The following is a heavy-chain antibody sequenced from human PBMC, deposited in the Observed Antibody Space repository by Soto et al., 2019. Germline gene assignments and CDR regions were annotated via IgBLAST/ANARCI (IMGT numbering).Heavy chain of an antibody. V-gene: IGHV3-48*02. J-gene: IGHJ4*02. CDR3: VREISVAGGHFDY. CDR1: GFTFSSYG. CDR2: ISSSSSTI. D-gene: IGHD6-19*01. Sequence: EVQLVESGGGLVQPGGSLRLSCTASGFTFSSYGMNWVRQAPGKGLEWVSSISSSSSTIYYADSVRGRFTISRDNAKNSLYLQMNRLRDEDTAVYYCVREISVAGGHFDYWGQGTLVTVSS.